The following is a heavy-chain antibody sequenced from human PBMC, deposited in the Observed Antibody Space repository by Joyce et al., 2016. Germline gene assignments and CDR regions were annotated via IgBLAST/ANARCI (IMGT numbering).Heavy chain of an antibody. CDR2: VYLQGIT. V-gene: IGHV4-38-2*01. Sequence: QVQLQESGPGLVKPSETLSLTCGVSGLSFDLHSFWGWIRQPPGKGLEWIGNVYLQGITHYRPSLKSRVTISMDTSKNQFSLNLNSLTAADTAVYFCARRPYNVHTPLGSDWYFDLWGRGTLVTVSS. D-gene: IGHD5-18*01. J-gene: IGHJ2*01. CDR3: ARRPYNVHTPLGSDWYFDL. CDR1: GLSFDLHSF.